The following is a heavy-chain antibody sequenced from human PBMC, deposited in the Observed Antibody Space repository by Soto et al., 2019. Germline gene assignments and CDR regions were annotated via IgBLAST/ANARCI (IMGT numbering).Heavy chain of an antibody. CDR1: GFTFDDYA. V-gene: IGHV3-9*01. CDR2: ISWNSGSI. Sequence: EVQLVESGGGLVQPGRSLRLSCAASGFTFDDYAMHWVRQAPGKGLAWVSGISWNSGSIGYADSVKGRFTISRDNAKNSLYLQMNSLRAEDTALYYCAKGLTTVTIPYFDYWGQGTLVTVSS. J-gene: IGHJ4*02. CDR3: AKGLTTVTIPYFDY. D-gene: IGHD4-17*01.